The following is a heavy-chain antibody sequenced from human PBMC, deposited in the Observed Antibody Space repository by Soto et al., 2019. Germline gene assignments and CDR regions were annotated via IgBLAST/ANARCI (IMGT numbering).Heavy chain of an antibody. Sequence: SETLSLTCAVYGGSFRGSYWSWIRQPLGKGLEGIGEIPRSGSTNYNPSLKRRVTISVXXXKXXXXLKLSTXXAAXTAVYYCALGSAPVDCWGQGTLGTVSA. V-gene: IGHV4-34*01. J-gene: IGHJ4*02. CDR1: GGSFRGSY. CDR2: IPRSGST. CDR3: ALGSAPVDC. D-gene: IGHD7-27*01.